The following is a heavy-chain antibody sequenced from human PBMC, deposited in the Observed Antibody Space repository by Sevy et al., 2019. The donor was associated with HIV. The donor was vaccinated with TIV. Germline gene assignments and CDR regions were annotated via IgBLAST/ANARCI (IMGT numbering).Heavy chain of an antibody. CDR3: ARSVGTGNYFDY. D-gene: IGHD2-21*02. Sequence: TLSLTCTVSGGSMTSYYWNWIRQPPGKGLEWIGYIYYSGSTNYNPSLKSQVTMSVDTSKNRFSLTLISVTAADTAVYHCARSVGTGNYFDYWGQGALVTVSS. V-gene: IGHV4-59*13. CDR2: IYYSGST. CDR1: GGSMTSYY. J-gene: IGHJ4*02.